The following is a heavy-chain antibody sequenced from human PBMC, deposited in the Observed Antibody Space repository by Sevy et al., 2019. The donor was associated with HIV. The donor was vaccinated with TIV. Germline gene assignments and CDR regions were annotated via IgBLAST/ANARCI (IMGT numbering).Heavy chain of an antibody. Sequence: ASEKVSCKASGYTFTSYGISWVRQAPGQGLEWMGWISAYNGNTNYAQKLQGRVTMTTDTSTSTAYMELRSLRSDDTAVYYCARGPRGLYYYDSSGYRNWFDPWGQGTLVTVSS. J-gene: IGHJ5*02. CDR1: GYTFTSYG. D-gene: IGHD3-22*01. CDR2: ISAYNGNT. CDR3: ARGPRGLYYYDSSGYRNWFDP. V-gene: IGHV1-18*01.